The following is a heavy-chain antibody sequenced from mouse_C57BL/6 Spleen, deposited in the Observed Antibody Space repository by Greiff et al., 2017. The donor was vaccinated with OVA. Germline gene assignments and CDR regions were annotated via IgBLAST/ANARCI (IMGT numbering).Heavy chain of an antibody. Sequence: QVQLQQSGPELVKPGASVKISCKASGYAFSSSWLNWVKQRPGKGLEWIGRIYPGDGDTNYNGKFKGKATLTADKSSSTAYMQLSSLTSEDSAVYFCARKGDSNEIWGQGTLVTVSA. CDR2: IYPGDGDT. CDR1: GYAFSSSW. V-gene: IGHV1-82*01. D-gene: IGHD2-5*01. CDR3: ARKGDSNEI. J-gene: IGHJ3*01.